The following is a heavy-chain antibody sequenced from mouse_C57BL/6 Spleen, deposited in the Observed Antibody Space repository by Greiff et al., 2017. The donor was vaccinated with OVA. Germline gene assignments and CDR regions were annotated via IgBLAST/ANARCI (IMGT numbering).Heavy chain of an antibody. CDR3: ARGGEYDRDFDY. V-gene: IGHV1-52*01. CDR2: IDPSDSET. J-gene: IGHJ2*01. Sequence: QVQLQQPGAELVRPGSSVKLSCKASGYTFTSYWMHWVKQRPIQGLEWIGNIDPSDSETHYNQKFKDKATLTVDKSSSTAYMQLSSLTSEDSAVYYCARGGEYDRDFDYWGQGTTLTVSS. CDR1: GYTFTSYW. D-gene: IGHD2-14*01.